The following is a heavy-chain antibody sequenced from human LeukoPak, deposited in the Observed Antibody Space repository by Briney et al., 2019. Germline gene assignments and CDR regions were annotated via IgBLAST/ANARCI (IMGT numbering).Heavy chain of an antibody. D-gene: IGHD2-2*01. CDR2: IYSGGST. Sequence: GGSLRLSCAASGFTFSSYWMSWVRQAPGKGLEWVSVIYSGGSTYYADSVKGRFTISRDNSKNTLYLQMNSLRAEDTAVYYCARDLDQLLSFDYWGQGTLVTVSS. CDR3: ARDLDQLLSFDY. V-gene: IGHV3-53*01. J-gene: IGHJ4*02. CDR1: GFTFSSYW.